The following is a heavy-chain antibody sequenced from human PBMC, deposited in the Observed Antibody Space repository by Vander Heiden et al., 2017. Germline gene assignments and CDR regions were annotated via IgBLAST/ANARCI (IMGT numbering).Heavy chain of an antibody. Sequence: EVQLVESGGGLVQPGRSLRLSCSASGFPFDDYAMHWVRQAPGKLLEWVSGISWNSGSIGYADSVKGRFTISRDNAKNSLYLQMNSLRAEDTALYYCAKDISAVGAGGFDYWGQGTLVTVSS. CDR2: ISWNSGSI. V-gene: IGHV3-9*01. CDR1: GFPFDDYA. CDR3: AKDISAVGAGGFDY. D-gene: IGHD1-26*01. J-gene: IGHJ4*02.